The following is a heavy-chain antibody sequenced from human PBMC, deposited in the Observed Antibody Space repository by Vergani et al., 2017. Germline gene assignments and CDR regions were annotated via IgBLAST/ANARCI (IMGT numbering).Heavy chain of an antibody. V-gene: IGHV5-51*01. CDR2: IYPADSDT. CDR3: ARHTTYTDS. CDR1: EYSFGNYW. J-gene: IGHJ4*02. D-gene: IGHD1-1*01. Sequence: EVELVQSGPEMRKPGESLKISCKGSEYSFGNYWMGWGRQVAGKGLEWMGIIYPADSDTRYSPSFQGQVTISADKSISTAFLQWDSLKASDTALYYCARHTTYTDSWGQGTLVTVSS.